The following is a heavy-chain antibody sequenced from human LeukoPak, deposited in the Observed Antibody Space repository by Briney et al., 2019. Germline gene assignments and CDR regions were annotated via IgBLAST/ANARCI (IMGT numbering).Heavy chain of an antibody. Sequence: GGSLRLSCAASGFTFDDYAMHWVRQAPGKGLEWVSGIGWKSGSIGYADSVKGRFTISRDNAKNSLYLQMNSLRAEDTALYYCAKDIYYGSGKDYYYGMDVWGQGTTVTVSS. J-gene: IGHJ6*02. V-gene: IGHV3-9*01. D-gene: IGHD3-10*01. CDR1: GFTFDDYA. CDR2: IGWKSGSI. CDR3: AKDIYYGSGKDYYYGMDV.